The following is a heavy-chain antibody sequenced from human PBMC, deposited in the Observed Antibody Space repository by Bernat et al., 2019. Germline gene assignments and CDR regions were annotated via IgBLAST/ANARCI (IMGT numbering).Heavy chain of an antibody. CDR3: ARGYCSSTSCQYYFDF. D-gene: IGHD2-2*01. CDR2: INDGNGDT. V-gene: IGHV1-3*01. CDR1: GYTFSGYA. Sequence: QVQLVQSGAEVKKPGASVQVSCKASGYTFSGYAIHWVRQAPGQRLEWMGWINDGNGDTKYSQKFQGRVTSTRDSSASTAYMELSSLRSEDTAVYSFARGYCSSTSCQYYFDFWGQGTLVTVSS. J-gene: IGHJ4*02.